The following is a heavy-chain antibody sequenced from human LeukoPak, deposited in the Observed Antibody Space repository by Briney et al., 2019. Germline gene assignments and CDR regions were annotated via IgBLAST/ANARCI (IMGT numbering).Heavy chain of an antibody. CDR2: INPNSGGT. CDR3: ASRRYYYDSSGTEDY. D-gene: IGHD3-22*01. CDR1: GYTFTGYY. Sequence: ASVKVSCTASGYTFTGYYMHWVRQAPGQGLEWMGWINPNSGGTNYAQKFQGRVTMTRDTSISTAYMELSRLGSDDTAVYYCASRRYYYDSSGTEDYWGQGTLVTVSS. J-gene: IGHJ4*02. V-gene: IGHV1-2*02.